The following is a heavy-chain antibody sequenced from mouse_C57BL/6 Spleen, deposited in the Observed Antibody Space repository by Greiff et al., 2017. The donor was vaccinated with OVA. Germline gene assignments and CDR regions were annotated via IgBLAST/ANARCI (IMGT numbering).Heavy chain of an antibody. CDR1: GFSLTSYG. CDR2: ICRGGST. V-gene: IGHV2-2*01. CDR3: ARDGDYYGSRGAWFAY. Sequence: QVQLQQSGPGLVQPSQSLSITCTVSGFSLTSYGVHWVRQSPGKGLEWLGGICRGGSTDYNAAYISRLSISTDNSKSQVFLKMNSLQADDTAIYYGARDGDYYGSRGAWFAYWGQGTLVTVSA. D-gene: IGHD1-1*01. J-gene: IGHJ3*01.